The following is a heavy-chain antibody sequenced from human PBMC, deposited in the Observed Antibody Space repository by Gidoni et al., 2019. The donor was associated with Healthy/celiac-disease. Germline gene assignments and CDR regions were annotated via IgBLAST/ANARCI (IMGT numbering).Heavy chain of an antibody. CDR3: AREEIVVVTAIPNAAFDI. Sequence: EVQLVESGGGLVQPGGSLRLSCAASGFTFRSYWMSWVRQAPGKGLEWVANIKQDGSEKYYVDSVKGRFTISRDNAKNSLYLQMNSLRAEDTAVYYCAREEIVVVTAIPNAAFDIWGQGTMVTVSS. CDR2: IKQDGSEK. CDR1: GFTFRSYW. D-gene: IGHD2-21*02. V-gene: IGHV3-7*01. J-gene: IGHJ3*02.